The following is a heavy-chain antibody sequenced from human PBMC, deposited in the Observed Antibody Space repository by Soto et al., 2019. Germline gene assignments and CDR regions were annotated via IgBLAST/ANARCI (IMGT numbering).Heavy chain of an antibody. Sequence: TGGSLRLSCAASGFTFSNKWIHWARQAPGKGLVWVSSIKSDGSTTTYADSVKGRFTISRDNAKNTLYLQMNSLRAEDTAVYYCASAAPFNYGGNSGFDFWGQGTLVTVSS. CDR3: ASAAPFNYGGNSGFDF. J-gene: IGHJ4*02. CDR1: GFTFSNKW. CDR2: IKSDGSTT. D-gene: IGHD4-17*01. V-gene: IGHV3-74*03.